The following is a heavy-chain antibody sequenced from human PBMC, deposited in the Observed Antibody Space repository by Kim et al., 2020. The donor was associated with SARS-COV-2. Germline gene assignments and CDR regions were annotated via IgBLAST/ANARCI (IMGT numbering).Heavy chain of an antibody. CDR3: ARDRLEGYEEYYFDY. J-gene: IGHJ4*02. CDR2: IIPIFGTA. CDR1: GGTFSSYA. D-gene: IGHD5-12*01. V-gene: IGHV1-69*13. Sequence: SVKVSCKASGGTFSSYAISWVRQAPGQGLEWMGGIIPIFGTANYAQKFQGRVTITADESTSTAYMELSSLRSEDTAVYYCARDRLEGYEEYYFDYWGQGTLVTVSS.